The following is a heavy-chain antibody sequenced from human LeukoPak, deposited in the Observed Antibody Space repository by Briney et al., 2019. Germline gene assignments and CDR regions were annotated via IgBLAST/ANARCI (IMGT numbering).Heavy chain of an antibody. CDR3: ARSRLRVGSGTYAFDI. J-gene: IGHJ3*02. CDR2: IYYSGST. CDR1: GGSISSYY. V-gene: IGHV4-59*08. D-gene: IGHD3-10*01. Sequence: SETLFLTCTVSGGSISSYYWSWIRQPPGKGLEWIGYIYYSGSTNYNPSLKSRVTISVDTSKNQFSLKLSSVTAADTAVYYCARSRLRVGSGTYAFDIWGQGTMVTVSS.